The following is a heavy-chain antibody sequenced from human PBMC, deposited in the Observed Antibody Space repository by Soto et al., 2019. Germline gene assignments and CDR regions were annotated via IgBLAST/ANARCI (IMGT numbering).Heavy chain of an antibody. D-gene: IGHD3-3*01. CDR1: GFTFTSSA. CDR3: AAGLSSYYDFWSGYYKLVDGLDY. J-gene: IGHJ4*01. CDR2: IVVGSGNT. Sequence: SVKVSCKASGFTFTSSAVQWVRQARGQRLEWIGWIVVGSGNTNYAQKFQERVTITRDMSTSTAYMELSSLRSEDTAVYYCAAGLSSYYDFWSGYYKLVDGLDYWG. V-gene: IGHV1-58*01.